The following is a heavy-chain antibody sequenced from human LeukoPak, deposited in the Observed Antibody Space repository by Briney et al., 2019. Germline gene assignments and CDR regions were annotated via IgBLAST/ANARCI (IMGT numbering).Heavy chain of an antibody. CDR1: GYTFTSYG. CDR3: AREFGDYGQYYYYMDV. J-gene: IGHJ6*03. V-gene: IGHV1-18*01. Sequence: ASVKVSCKASGYTFTSYGISWVRQAPGQGLEWMGWISAYNGNTNYAQKLQGRVTMTTDTSTSTAYMELRSLRSDDTAVYYCAREFGDYGQYYYYMDVWGKGTTVTVSS. CDR2: ISAYNGNT. D-gene: IGHD4-17*01.